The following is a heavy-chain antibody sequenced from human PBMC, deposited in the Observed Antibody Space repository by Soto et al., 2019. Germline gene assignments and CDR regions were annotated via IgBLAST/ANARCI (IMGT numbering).Heavy chain of an antibody. CDR2: IYYSGST. CDR1: GGSISRSYYY. J-gene: IGHJ4*02. D-gene: IGHD3-22*01. V-gene: IGHV4-30-4*01. Sequence: LSLTCTVSGGSISRSYYYWRWIRQPPGKGLEWIGYIYYSGSTYYNPSLKSRVTISVDTSKNQFSLKLSSVTAADTAVYYCARGGYYDSSGYYGYWGQGTLVTVSS. CDR3: ARGGYYDSSGYYGY.